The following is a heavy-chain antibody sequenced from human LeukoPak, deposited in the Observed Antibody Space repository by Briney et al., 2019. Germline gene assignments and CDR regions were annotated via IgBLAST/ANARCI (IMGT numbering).Heavy chain of an antibody. Sequence: GESLKISRKGSGYSFTSYWIGWVRQMPGKGLEWMGIIYPGDSDTRYSPSFQGQVTISADKSISTAYLQWSSLKASDTAMYYCARQGGIVGATTQGEFDYWGQGTLVTVSS. V-gene: IGHV5-51*01. J-gene: IGHJ4*02. CDR3: ARQGGIVGATTQGEFDY. D-gene: IGHD1-26*01. CDR2: IYPGDSDT. CDR1: GYSFTSYW.